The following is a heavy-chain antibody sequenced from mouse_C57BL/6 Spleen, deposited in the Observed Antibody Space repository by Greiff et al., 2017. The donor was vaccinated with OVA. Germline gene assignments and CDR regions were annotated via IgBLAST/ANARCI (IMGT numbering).Heavy chain of an antibody. D-gene: IGHD1-1*01. V-gene: IGHV1-69*01. J-gene: IGHJ4*01. CDR3: ARRPPYYGSSYDAMDY. Sequence: QVQLQQPGAELVMPGASVKLSCKASGYTFTSYWMHWVKQRPGQGLEWIGEIDPSDSYTNYNQKFKGKSTLTVDKSSSTAYMQLSSLTSEDSAVYYCARRPPYYGSSYDAMDYWGQGTSVTVSS. CDR1: GYTFTSYW. CDR2: IDPSDSYT.